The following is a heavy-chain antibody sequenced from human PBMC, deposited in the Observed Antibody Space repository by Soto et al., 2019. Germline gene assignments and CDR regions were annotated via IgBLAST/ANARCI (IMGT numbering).Heavy chain of an antibody. CDR1: GFTFSNYW. V-gene: IGHV3-7*01. J-gene: IGHJ2*01. CDR3: ARRATTSAGYFDL. CDR2: IKQDGSEK. Sequence: LRLSCAASGFTFSNYWMSWVRQAPGKGLEWVANIKQDGSEKNYKDSVKGRLTISRDNAKNSLSLQMNSLRAEDTAVYYCARRATTSAGYFDLWGRGTLVTVSS. D-gene: IGHD1-26*01.